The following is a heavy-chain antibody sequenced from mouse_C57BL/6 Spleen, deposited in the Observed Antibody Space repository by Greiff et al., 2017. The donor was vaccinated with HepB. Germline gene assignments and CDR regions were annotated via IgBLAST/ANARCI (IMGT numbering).Heavy chain of an antibody. CDR1: GYTFTSYG. CDR2: IYPRSGNT. V-gene: IGHV1-81*01. Sequence: VQLQQSGAELARPGASVKLSCKASGYTFTSYGISWVKQRTGQGLEWIGEIYPRSGNTYYNEKFKGKATLTADKSSSTAYMELRSLTSEDSAVYFCARVYYGSSPSAMDYWGQGTSVTVSS. J-gene: IGHJ4*01. CDR3: ARVYYGSSPSAMDY. D-gene: IGHD1-1*01.